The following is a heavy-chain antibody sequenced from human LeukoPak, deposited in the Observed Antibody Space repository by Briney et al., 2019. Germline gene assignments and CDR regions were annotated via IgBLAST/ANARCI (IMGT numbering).Heavy chain of an antibody. Sequence: ASVKVSCKASGYTFTSYGISWVRQAPGQGLEWMGWMNPNSGNTGYAQKFQGRVTITRNTSISTAYMELSSLRSEDTAVYYCARAPTKWYYYYYMDVWGKGTTVTVSS. CDR3: ARAPTKWYYYYYMDV. D-gene: IGHD1-26*01. V-gene: IGHV1-8*03. J-gene: IGHJ6*03. CDR2: MNPNSGNT. CDR1: GYTFTSYG.